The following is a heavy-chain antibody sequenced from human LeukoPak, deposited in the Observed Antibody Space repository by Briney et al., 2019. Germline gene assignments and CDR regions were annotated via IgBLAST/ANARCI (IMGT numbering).Heavy chain of an antibody. V-gene: IGHV3-7*01. D-gene: IGHD1-26*01. J-gene: IGHJ4*02. CDR1: GFTFSTYW. CDR3: ARDVGGSLDY. Sequence: TGGSLRLPCAASGFTFSTYWMAWVRQAPGKGLEWVANIKGDESAKHQADSVKGRFTISRDNAQNSVYLQMSNLRGEDTAVYYCARDVGGSLDYWGQGTLVTVSS. CDR2: IKGDESAK.